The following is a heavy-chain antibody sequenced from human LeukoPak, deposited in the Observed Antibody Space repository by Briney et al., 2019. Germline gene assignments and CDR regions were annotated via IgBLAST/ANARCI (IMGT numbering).Heavy chain of an antibody. D-gene: IGHD3-9*01. CDR3: ARAVRYFGQDAFDI. V-gene: IGHV4-4*07. J-gene: IGHJ3*02. Sequence: SETLSLTCTVSGGSISSYYWSWIRQPAGKGLEWIGRIYTSGSTNQNPSLKSRVTISVDTSKNQFSLKLSSVTAADTAVYYCARAVRYFGQDAFDIWGQGTMVTVSS. CDR1: GGSISSYY. CDR2: IYTSGST.